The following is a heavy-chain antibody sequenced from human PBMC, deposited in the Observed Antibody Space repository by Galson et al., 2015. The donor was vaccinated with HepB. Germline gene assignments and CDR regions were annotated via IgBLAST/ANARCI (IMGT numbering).Heavy chain of an antibody. Sequence: SLRLSCAASGFSFGDYSMNWFRQAPGKGLEWVGFIRSEGYGGTTEYAASVKGRFTISRDDSKSTLYLQMNSLRAEDTAVYYCAKDVYLSTIFWSGYYTSYWGQGTLVTVSS. CDR2: IRSEGYGGTT. CDR3: AKDVYLSTIFWSGYYTSY. CDR1: GFSFGDYS. V-gene: IGHV3-49*03. J-gene: IGHJ4*02. D-gene: IGHD3-3*01.